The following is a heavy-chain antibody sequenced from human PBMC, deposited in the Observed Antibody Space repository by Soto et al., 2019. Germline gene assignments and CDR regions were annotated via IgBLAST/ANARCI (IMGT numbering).Heavy chain of an antibody. CDR1: GFTFSNYD. CDR2: ISGSGGTT. Sequence: EVQLLESGGGLVQPGRSLRLSCAASGFTFSNYDMSWVRQAPGQGLDWVSAISGSGGTTYYADSVKGLFTISRHNSKNTLFLQMNSLRAEDAAVYYCAKFFVETGSNSGWPWSFHYWGQGTLVTVSS. D-gene: IGHD6-25*01. CDR3: AKFFVETGSNSGWPWSFHY. J-gene: IGHJ4*02. V-gene: IGHV3-23*01.